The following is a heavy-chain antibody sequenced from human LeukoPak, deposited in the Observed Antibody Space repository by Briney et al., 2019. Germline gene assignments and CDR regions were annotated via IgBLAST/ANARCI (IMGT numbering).Heavy chain of an antibody. V-gene: IGHV3-7*01. CDR1: GIMFSGYW. J-gene: IGHJ4*02. D-gene: IGHD3-16*01. CDR3: ASDGGPFAH. Sequence: GGSLRLSCTASGIMFSGYWMSWARQAPGKGLEWVANIKQHGTEKYYVDSVKGRFTISRDDAKKSVYLQMNSLRAEDTAVYYWASDGGPFAHWAQGTRAT. CDR2: IKQHGTEK.